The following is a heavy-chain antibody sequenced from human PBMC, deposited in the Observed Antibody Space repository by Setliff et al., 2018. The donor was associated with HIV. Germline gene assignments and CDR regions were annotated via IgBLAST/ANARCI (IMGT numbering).Heavy chain of an antibody. CDR3: ARGKTWLRFLDY. CDR2: ISAYNGST. Sequence: ASVKVSCKASGYTFTRNGISWVRQAPGQGLEWMGWISAYNGSTSYAQKFQGRVTVTMDTSTSTAYMELRSLKSDDTAVYYCARGKTWLRFLDYWGQGTLVTVSS. CDR1: GYTFTRNG. V-gene: IGHV1-18*01. D-gene: IGHD5-12*01. J-gene: IGHJ4*02.